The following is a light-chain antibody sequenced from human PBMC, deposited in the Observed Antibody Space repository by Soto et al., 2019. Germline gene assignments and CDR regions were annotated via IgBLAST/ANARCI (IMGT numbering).Light chain of an antibody. V-gene: IGLV2-14*01. CDR2: DVS. CDR1: SSDVAGYNY. J-gene: IGLJ1*01. CDR3: SSHTSRGTLEV. Sequence: QSVLTQPASVSGSPGQSITISCTGTSSDVAGYNYVSWYQQHPGKAPKLMIYDVSNRPSGVSNRFSGSKSGNTASLTISGLQAEDEADYYCSSHTSRGTLEVFGTGTKVTVL.